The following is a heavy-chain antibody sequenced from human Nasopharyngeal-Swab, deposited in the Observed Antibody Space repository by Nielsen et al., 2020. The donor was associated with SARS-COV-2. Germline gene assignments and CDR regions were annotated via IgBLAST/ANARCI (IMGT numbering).Heavy chain of an antibody. Sequence: GGSLRLSCTVSGFTFTDYWMHWLRQSPGKGPVWLSRIDNDGSGTTYADSVRGRFTISRDNARNTLFLQLHSLRAEDTAVYYCARESYSWSWYGPDYWGQGTQVTVSS. CDR1: GFTFTDYW. J-gene: IGHJ4*02. CDR2: IDNDGSGT. V-gene: IGHV3-74*03. CDR3: ARESYSWSWYGPDY. D-gene: IGHD1-26*01.